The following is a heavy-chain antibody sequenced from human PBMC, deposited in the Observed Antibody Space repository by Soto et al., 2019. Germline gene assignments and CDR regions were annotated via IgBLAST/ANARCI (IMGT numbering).Heavy chain of an antibody. J-gene: IGHJ6*02. V-gene: IGHV3-30*18. CDR3: EKDVLRFLKWLAFYGMDV. CDR2: ISYDGSNK. Sequence: QVQLVESGGGVVQPGRSLRLSCAASGFTFSSYGMHWVRQAPGKGLEWVAVISYDGSNKYYADSVKGRFTISRDNSKNTLYLQMNSLRAEDTAVYYCEKDVLRFLKWLAFYGMDVWGQGTTVTVSS. D-gene: IGHD3-3*01. CDR1: GFTFSSYG.